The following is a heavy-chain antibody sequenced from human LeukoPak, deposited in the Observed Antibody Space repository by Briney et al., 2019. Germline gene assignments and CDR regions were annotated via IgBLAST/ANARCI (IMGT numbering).Heavy chain of an antibody. D-gene: IGHD4-17*01. CDR1: GGSISSGGYS. CDR3: ARALVISGDYVSGVDYYYYYGMDV. J-gene: IGHJ6*02. Sequence: PSETLSLTCAVSGGSISSGGYSWSWIRQPPGKGLEWIGYIYYSGSTYYNPSLKSRVTISVDTSKNQFSLKLSSVTAADTAVYYCARALVISGDYVSGVDYYYYYGMDVWGQGTTVTVSS. CDR2: IYYSGST. V-gene: IGHV4-30-4*08.